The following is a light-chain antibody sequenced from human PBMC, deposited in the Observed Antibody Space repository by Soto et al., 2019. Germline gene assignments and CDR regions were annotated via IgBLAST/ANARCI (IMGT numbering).Light chain of an antibody. V-gene: IGKV1-6*01. CDR3: LHDYNYPRT. CDR2: GAS. Sequence: AIQLTQSPSSLSASVGDRVTITCRASQDIRIDLGWYQQKPGKAPKLLIYGASSLQSGVPSRFSGSGSGTDFTLTISSLQPEDFATYYCLHDYNYPRTFGQGTKAEVK. CDR1: QDIRID. J-gene: IGKJ1*01.